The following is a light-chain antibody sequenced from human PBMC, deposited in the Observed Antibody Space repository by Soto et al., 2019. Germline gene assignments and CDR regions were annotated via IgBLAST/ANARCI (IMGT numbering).Light chain of an antibody. CDR1: QTLSINS. CDR3: QQYDGAPLT. Sequence: EIVLTQSPDTLSLSPGERATLFCRASQTLSINSLAWYQQKPGQAPRRLIYAASTSDTGIPDRFNGSGSGTDIALTINRLETEDFAVYDCQQYDGAPLTFGPGTKVDVK. CDR2: AAS. V-gene: IGKV3-20*01. J-gene: IGKJ3*01.